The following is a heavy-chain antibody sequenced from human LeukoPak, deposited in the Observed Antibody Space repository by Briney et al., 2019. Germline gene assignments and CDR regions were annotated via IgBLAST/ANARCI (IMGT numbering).Heavy chain of an antibody. CDR3: ARHSLSVGATQDAFDI. CDR2: ISSSSSYI. J-gene: IGHJ3*02. CDR1: GFTFSSYS. Sequence: GGSLRLSCAASGFTFSSYSMNWVRQAPGEGLEWVSSISSSSSYIYYADSVKGRFTISRDNAKNSLYLQMNSLRAEDTAVYYCARHSLSVGATQDAFDIWGQGTMVTVSS. V-gene: IGHV3-21*01. D-gene: IGHD1-26*01.